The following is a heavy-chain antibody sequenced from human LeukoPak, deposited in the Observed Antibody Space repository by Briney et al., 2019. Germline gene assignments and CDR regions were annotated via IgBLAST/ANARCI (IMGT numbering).Heavy chain of an antibody. Sequence: SEALSLTCAVYGGSFSGYYWSWIRQPPGKGLERIGEINHSGSTNYNPSLKSRVNISIDTSKNQFSLKLNSVTAADTAVYYCARCTSYDFWSGPCHMDVWGKGTTVTVSS. V-gene: IGHV4-34*01. D-gene: IGHD3-3*01. CDR3: ARCTSYDFWSGPCHMDV. CDR2: INHSGST. CDR1: GGSFSGYY. J-gene: IGHJ6*03.